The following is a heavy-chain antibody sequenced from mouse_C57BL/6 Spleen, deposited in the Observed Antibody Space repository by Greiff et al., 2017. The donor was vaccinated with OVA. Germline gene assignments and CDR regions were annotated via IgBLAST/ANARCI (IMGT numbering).Heavy chain of an antibody. CDR2: INPSTGGT. V-gene: IGHV1-42*01. CDR3: ARETMITSHYYAMDY. D-gene: IGHD2-4*01. Sequence: EVQLQQSGPELVKPGASVKISCKASGYSFTGYYMNWVKQSPEKSLEWIGEINPSTGGTTYNQKFKAKATLTVDKSSSTAYMQLKSLTSEDSAVYYCARETMITSHYYAMDYWGQGTSVTVSS. J-gene: IGHJ4*01. CDR1: GYSFTGYY.